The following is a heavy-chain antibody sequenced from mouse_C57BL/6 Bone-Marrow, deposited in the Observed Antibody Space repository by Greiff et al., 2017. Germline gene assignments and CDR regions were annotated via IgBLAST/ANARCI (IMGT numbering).Heavy chain of an antibody. J-gene: IGHJ1*03. CDR1: GYTFTDYY. Sequence: VKLMESGPELVKPGASVKISCKASGYTFTDYYINWVKQRPGQGLEWIGWIFPGSGSTYYNEKFKGKATLTVDKSSSTAYMLLSSLTSEDSAVYVCATHYYGSSLWWYFDVWGTGTTVTVSS. V-gene: IGHV1-75*01. D-gene: IGHD1-1*01. CDR3: ATHYYGSSLWWYFDV. CDR2: IFPGSGST.